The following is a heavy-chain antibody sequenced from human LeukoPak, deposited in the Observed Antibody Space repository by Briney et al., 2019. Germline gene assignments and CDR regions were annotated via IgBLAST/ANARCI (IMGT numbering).Heavy chain of an antibody. CDR1: GYSISSSNW. CDR3: AKSVEWNYYYYMDV. Sequence: KPSETLSLPCAVSGYSISSSNWWGWIRQPPGKGLEWIAYIYYSGSPYYHPSLKSRVTMTVDHSKNQFSLKLNSVTAVDTAVYYCAKSVEWNYYYYMDVSGKGTTVTVSS. D-gene: IGHD3-3*01. J-gene: IGHJ6*03. CDR2: IYYSGSP. V-gene: IGHV4-28*01.